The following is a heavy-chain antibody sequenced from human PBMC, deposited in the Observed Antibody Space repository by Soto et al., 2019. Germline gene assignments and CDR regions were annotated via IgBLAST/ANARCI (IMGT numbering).Heavy chain of an antibody. J-gene: IGHJ4*02. CDR1: GYTFTGYY. CDR3: ARAAGYYDILTGYDY. V-gene: IGHV1-2*04. CDR2: INPNSGGT. Sequence: QVQLVQSGAEVKKPGASVKVSCKASGYTFTGYYMHWVRQAPGQGLEWMGWINPNSGGTNYAQKFQGWVTMTRDTSISTAYMELSSLSSDATAVYYCARAAGYYDILTGYDYWGQGTLVTVSS. D-gene: IGHD3-9*01.